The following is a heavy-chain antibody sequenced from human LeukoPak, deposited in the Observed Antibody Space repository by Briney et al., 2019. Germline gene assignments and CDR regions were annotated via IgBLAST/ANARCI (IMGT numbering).Heavy chain of an antibody. CDR2: IYYSGST. Sequence: SETLSLTCTVSGGSISSYYWSWIRQPPGKGLEWIGYIYYSGSTNYNPSLKSRVTISVDTSKNQFSLKLSSVTAADTAVYYCARLLLEYYYDSSGYPNYWGQGTLVTVSS. D-gene: IGHD3-22*01. V-gene: IGHV4-59*08. CDR3: ARLLLEYYYDSSGYPNY. J-gene: IGHJ4*02. CDR1: GGSISSYY.